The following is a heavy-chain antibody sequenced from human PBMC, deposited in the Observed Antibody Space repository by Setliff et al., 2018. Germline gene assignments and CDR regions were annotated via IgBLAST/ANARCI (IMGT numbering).Heavy chain of an antibody. CDR3: ARVARVVLSRNAFDI. CDR2: IYYSGST. D-gene: IGHD2-2*01. J-gene: IGHJ3*02. CDR1: GGSISSGGYY. Sequence: PSETLSLTCTVSGGSISSGGYYWSWIRQHPGKGLEWIGYIYYSGSTHHNPSLKSRVTISVDTSKDQFSLKLSSVTAADTAVYYCARVARVVLSRNAFDIWGQGTMVTVS. V-gene: IGHV4-31*03.